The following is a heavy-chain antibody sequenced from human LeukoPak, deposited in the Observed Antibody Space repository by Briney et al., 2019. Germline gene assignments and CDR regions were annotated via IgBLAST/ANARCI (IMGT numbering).Heavy chain of an antibody. V-gene: IGHV6-1*01. CDR2: TYYRSKCKY. CDR1: GDSVSSNNAV. J-gene: IGHJ4*02. CDR3: ARSVNSGCLDC. Sequence: SQTLSLTCAMSGDSVSSNNAVWNWIRQSRSRGLEWLGKTYYRSKCKYDYAVSMKSRITINPDTSKNHFSLQLSSVTPEDTAVYYCARSVNSGCLDCWGQGVLVTVSS. D-gene: IGHD3-10*01.